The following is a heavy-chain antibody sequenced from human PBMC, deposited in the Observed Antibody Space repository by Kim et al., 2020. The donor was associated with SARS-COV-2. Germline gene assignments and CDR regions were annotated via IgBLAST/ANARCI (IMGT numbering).Heavy chain of an antibody. Sequence: SETLSLTCSVSGDSISRSSYYWGWIRQPPGKGLEWIGTIYTGGSNYYSPSLMSRVTISVDTSRNQFSLKLYSVTAADTAMYYCARRVTLDAFDVWGQGTMPTVS. D-gene: IGHD2-21*02. V-gene: IGHV4-39*01. CDR1: GDSISRSSYY. CDR2: IYTGGSN. CDR3: ARRVTLDAFDV. J-gene: IGHJ3*01.